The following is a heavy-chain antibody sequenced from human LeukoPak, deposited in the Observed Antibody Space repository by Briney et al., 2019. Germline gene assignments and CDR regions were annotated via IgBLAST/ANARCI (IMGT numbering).Heavy chain of an antibody. J-gene: IGHJ6*03. V-gene: IGHV4-38-2*01. CDR3: ARGLTYYDFWSGHHPGSYYMDV. CDR1: GYSVSSGDY. D-gene: IGHD3-3*01. CDR2: IYHSGGT. Sequence: PSETLSLTCAVSGYSVSSGDYWGWICQPPGKGLEWIGGIYHSGGTYYNPSLKSRVTISVDTSKTQFSLKLSSVTAADTAVYYCARGLTYYDFWSGHHPGSYYMDVWGKGTTVTVSS.